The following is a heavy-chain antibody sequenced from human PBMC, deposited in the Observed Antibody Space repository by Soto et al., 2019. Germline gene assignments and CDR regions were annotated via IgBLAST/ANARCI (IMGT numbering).Heavy chain of an antibody. CDR3: ARQDGDGLFYFDY. D-gene: IGHD4-17*01. Sequence: GEYLKISCKGSGYSFSIYWIAWVRQMPGKGLEWMGVIYPGDSDTRYSPSSQGQVTISADKSISTAYLQWSSLKDSDTAMYYCARQDGDGLFYFDYWGQGTLVTVSS. V-gene: IGHV5-51*01. J-gene: IGHJ4*02. CDR1: GYSFSIYW. CDR2: IYPGDSDT.